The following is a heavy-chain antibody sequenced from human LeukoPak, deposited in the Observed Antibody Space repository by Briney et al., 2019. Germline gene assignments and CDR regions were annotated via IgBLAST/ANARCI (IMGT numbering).Heavy chain of an antibody. CDR3: ATFRSLDY. CDR1: GFTFSSYW. V-gene: IGHV3-7*01. CDR2: IKQDGSEK. J-gene: IGHJ4*02. Sequence: GGSLRLSCAASGFTFSSYWVSWVRQAPGKGLEWVANIKQDGSEKYYVDSVKGRFTISRDNAKNSLYLQMNSLRVEDTAVYYCATFRSLDYWGQGTLVTVSS.